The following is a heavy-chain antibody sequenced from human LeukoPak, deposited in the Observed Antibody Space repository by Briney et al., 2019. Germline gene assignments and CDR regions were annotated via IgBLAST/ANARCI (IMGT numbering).Heavy chain of an antibody. J-gene: IGHJ4*02. Sequence: ASVKVSCKASGYPFIDYYMHWLRQAPGQGLEWMGVINPRGGSTSYAQKFQDRVTMTRDTSTSTVYMELSSLTSEDTAVYYCARKSTGNYGGFYFDYWGQGTLVIVSS. CDR2: INPRGGST. CDR3: ARKSTGNYGGFYFDY. CDR1: GYPFIDYY. V-gene: IGHV1-46*01. D-gene: IGHD2-8*02.